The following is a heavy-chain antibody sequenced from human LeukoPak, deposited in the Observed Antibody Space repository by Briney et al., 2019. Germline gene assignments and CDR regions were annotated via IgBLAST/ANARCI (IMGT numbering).Heavy chain of an antibody. CDR2: IFSSGPT. CDR1: GFNVSNNY. J-gene: IGHJ4*02. D-gene: IGHD3-10*01. CDR3: AISGLGFGEFRGLDY. V-gene: IGHV3-53*01. Sequence: GGSVRLSCAASGFNVSNNYMNWVRQAPGKGLEWVSVIFSSGPTYYADSVKGRFAISRDTSKNALYLQMNSLRAEDTAVYYCAISGLGFGEFRGLDYWGQGTLVTVSS.